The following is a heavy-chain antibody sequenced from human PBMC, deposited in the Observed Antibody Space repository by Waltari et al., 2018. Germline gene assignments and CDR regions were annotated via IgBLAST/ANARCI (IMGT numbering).Heavy chain of an antibody. CDR1: GYSFTSYW. Sequence: EVQLVQSGAEVKKPGESLKISCKGSGYSFTSYWIGWVRQMPGKGLEWMGIIYPGASDTSSRPSFQGQVTTSAAKSISTAYLQWSSLKASDTAMYYCARRGAAAKRPGYYYGMDVWGQGTTVTVSS. CDR2: IYPGASDT. CDR3: ARRGAAAKRPGYYYGMDV. D-gene: IGHD6-13*01. V-gene: IGHV5-51*01. J-gene: IGHJ6*02.